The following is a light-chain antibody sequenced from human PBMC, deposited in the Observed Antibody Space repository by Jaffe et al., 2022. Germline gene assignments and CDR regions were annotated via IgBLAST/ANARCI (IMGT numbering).Light chain of an antibody. CDR2: KDS. J-gene: IGLJ1*01. CDR1: ALPKQY. Sequence: SYELTQPPSVSVSPGQTARITCSGDALPKQYAYWYQQKPGQAPVLVIYKDSERPSGIPERFSGSSSGTTVTLTISGVQAEDEADYYCQSADSSGTARVFGTGTKVTVL. CDR3: QSADSSGTARV. V-gene: IGLV3-25*03.